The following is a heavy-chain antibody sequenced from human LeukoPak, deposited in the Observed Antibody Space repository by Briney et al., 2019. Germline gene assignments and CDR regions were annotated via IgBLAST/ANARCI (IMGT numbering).Heavy chain of an antibody. J-gene: IGHJ4*02. CDR1: GYSFTDYY. CDR2: IFPNTGGT. V-gene: IGHV1-2*02. D-gene: IGHD2-2*02. Sequence: GASVKVSCKASGYSFTDYYIHWVRQAPGQGLEEMGWIFPNTGGTKFAQKFQGRFTMTRDTSISTAYMELSSLRSDDTAIYYCARDFSQYTGYWGQGTLVTVSS. CDR3: ARDFSQYTGY.